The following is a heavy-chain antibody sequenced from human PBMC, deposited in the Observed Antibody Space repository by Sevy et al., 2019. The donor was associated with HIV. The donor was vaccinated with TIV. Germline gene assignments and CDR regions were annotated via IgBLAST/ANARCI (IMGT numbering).Heavy chain of an antibody. CDR2: INPNSGGT. J-gene: IGHJ3*02. CDR1: GYTFTGYY. CDR3: ACAPNDILNEHAFDI. D-gene: IGHD3-9*01. V-gene: IGHV1-2*02. Sequence: ASVKVSCKASGYTFTGYYMQWVRQAPGQGLEWMGWINPNSGGTNYAQKFQGRITMTRDTSISTAYLGLNRLRSDDTAVYYCACAPNDILNEHAFDIWGQGTVVTVSS.